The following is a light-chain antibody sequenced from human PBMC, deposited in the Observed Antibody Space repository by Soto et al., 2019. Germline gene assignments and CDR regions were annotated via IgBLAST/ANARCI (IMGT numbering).Light chain of an antibody. V-gene: IGLV4-69*01. CDR2: LNSDGTH. Sequence: QLVLTQSPSASASLRASVKLTCTLSSGHSNYAIAWHQQQPEKGPRYLMKLNSDGTHSKGDGIPDRFSGSSSGTERYLTISSLQSEDEADYYCQTWGTGDWVFGGGTKVTVL. CDR1: SGHSNYA. J-gene: IGLJ3*02. CDR3: QTWGTGDWV.